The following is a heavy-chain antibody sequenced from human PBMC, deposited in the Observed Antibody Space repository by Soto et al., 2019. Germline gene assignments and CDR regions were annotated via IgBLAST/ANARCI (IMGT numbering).Heavy chain of an antibody. D-gene: IGHD1-7*01. CDR1: GGTFSSYA. J-gene: IGHJ4*02. V-gene: IGHV1-69*12. CDR2: IIPIFGTV. CDR3: ARELGETGTTGLLDY. Sequence: QVQLVQSGAEVKKPGSSVKVSCKASGGTFSSYAISWVRQAPGQGLEWMGGIIPIFGTVNYAQKFQGRVTITADESTRTAYMELSSLRSEDTAVYYCARELGETGTTGLLDYWGQGTLVTVSS.